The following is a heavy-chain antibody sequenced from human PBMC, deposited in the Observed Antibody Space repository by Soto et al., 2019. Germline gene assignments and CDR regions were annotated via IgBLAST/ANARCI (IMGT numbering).Heavy chain of an antibody. CDR1: GYTFTDYY. D-gene: IGHD4-17*01. Sequence: ASVKVSCTASGYTFTDYYLHWVRQDPGQDLEWMGWINPNSGMTNSAQKFQGRVTMTRDTSITTAYMELSRLKSDDTAVYYCARTGMTTLPNFAHWGQGTQVTVSS. J-gene: IGHJ4*02. V-gene: IGHV1-2*02. CDR3: ARTGMTTLPNFAH. CDR2: INPNSGMT.